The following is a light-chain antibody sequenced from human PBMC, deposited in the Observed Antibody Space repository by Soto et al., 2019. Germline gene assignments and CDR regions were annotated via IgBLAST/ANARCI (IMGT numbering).Light chain of an antibody. CDR1: QSVSYN. Sequence: EIVMTQSPATLSVSPGETATLSCRASQSVSYNLAWYQQKPGQGPWLLIYGAFTRATGIPARFSGSGSGTDFTLTISSLQSEDFAVYYCQQYKNWPPLTFGGGTKVEIK. V-gene: IGKV3-15*01. CDR2: GAF. J-gene: IGKJ4*01. CDR3: QQYKNWPPLT.